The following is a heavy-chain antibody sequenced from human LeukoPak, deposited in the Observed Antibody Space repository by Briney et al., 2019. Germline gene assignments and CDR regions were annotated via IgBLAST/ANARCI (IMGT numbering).Heavy chain of an antibody. CDR3: ARDGVTSSVDY. Sequence: GGSLRLSCAASGFTFSSYGMHWVRQAPGKGLEWVAVISYDGSNKYYADSVKGRFTISRDNAKKSLFLQMNSLRAEDTAVYYCARDGVTSSVDYWGQGTLVTVSS. CDR1: GFTFSSYG. CDR2: ISYDGSNK. V-gene: IGHV3-30*03. J-gene: IGHJ4*02. D-gene: IGHD2-21*02.